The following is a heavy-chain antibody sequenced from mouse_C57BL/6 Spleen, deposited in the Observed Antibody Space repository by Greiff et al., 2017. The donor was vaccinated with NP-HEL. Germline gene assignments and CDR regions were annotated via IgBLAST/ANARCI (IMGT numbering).Heavy chain of an antibody. V-gene: IGHV1-63*01. CDR1: GYTFTNYW. CDR2: IYPGGGYT. D-gene: IGHD1-1*01. CDR3: ARGDSSYPYYFDY. J-gene: IGHJ2*01. Sequence: VQLQQSGAELVRPGTSVKMSCKASGYTFTNYWIGWAKQRPGHGLEWIGDIYPGGGYTNYNEKFKGKATLTADKSSSTAYMQFSSLTSEDSAIYYCARGDSSYPYYFDYWGQGTTLTVSS.